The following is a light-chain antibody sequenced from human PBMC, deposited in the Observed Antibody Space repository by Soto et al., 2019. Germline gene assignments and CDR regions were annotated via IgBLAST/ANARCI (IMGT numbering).Light chain of an antibody. Sequence: ELTQPPSVSVSPGQTASITCSGDKLGEKYACWYQQKPGQSPVVVIYQDNKRPSGIPQRFSGSNSGNTATLTISGTQAMDEADYYCQAWDNNAGVFGGGTKLTVL. J-gene: IGLJ2*01. CDR3: QAWDNNAGV. CDR1: KLGEKY. CDR2: QDN. V-gene: IGLV3-1*01.